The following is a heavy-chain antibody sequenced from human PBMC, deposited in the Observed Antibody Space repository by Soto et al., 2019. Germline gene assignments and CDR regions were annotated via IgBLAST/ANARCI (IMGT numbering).Heavy chain of an antibody. J-gene: IGHJ4*02. Sequence: EVQLVESGGGLVQPGGSLRLSCAASGFSFTNIWMYWVRQAPGKGLVWVSRINEDGGMTSHADSARGRFTISRDNAKISLYLRMKGLRAEDTAVYYCLTGFRWGQGTLVTVAS. CDR3: LTGFR. CDR1: GFSFTNIW. V-gene: IGHV3-74*01. CDR2: INEDGGMT.